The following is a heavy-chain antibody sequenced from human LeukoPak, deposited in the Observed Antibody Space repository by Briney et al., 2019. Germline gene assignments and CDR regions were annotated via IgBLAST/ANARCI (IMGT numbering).Heavy chain of an antibody. D-gene: IGHD3-10*01. V-gene: IGHV7-4-1*02. CDR3: ASFGAHSFDY. CDR2: INTGTGNP. CDR1: GYSFTSYA. J-gene: IGHJ4*02. Sequence: APVKVSCKTSGYSFTSYAMNWVRQAPGQGLEFMGWINTGTGNPTYAQGFTGRFVFSLDTSVSTAYLQISTLKPEDTAVYYCASFGAHSFDYWGQGTLVTVSS.